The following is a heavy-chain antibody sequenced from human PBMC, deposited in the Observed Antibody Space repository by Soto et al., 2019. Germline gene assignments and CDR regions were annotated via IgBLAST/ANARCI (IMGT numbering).Heavy chain of an antibody. Sequence: SETLSLTCTVSVGSVSSGIYYWSVIRQPPGKGLEWIGYIYYSGSTNYNPSLKSRVTISVDTSKNQFSLKLSSVTAADTAVYYCARGVVLFPSDTAMVIFLPNWFDPWGQGTLVTVSS. V-gene: IGHV4-61*01. CDR3: ARGVVLFPSDTAMVIFLPNWFDP. CDR1: VGSVSSGIYY. D-gene: IGHD5-18*01. CDR2: IYYSGST. J-gene: IGHJ5*02.